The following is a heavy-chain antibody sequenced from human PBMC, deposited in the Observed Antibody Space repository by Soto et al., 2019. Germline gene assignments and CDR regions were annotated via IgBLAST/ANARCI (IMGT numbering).Heavy chain of an antibody. CDR2: INPNSGVT. CDR3: ARDFNYYTMDV. Sequence: ASVKVSGKASGYTFTGDYMHWVRQAPGQGLEWLGRINPNSGVTNYAQNFEGRVTMTRDTSTSTAYMEMSRLRFDDTAVYYCARDFNYYTMDVWGQGTTVTVSS. J-gene: IGHJ6*02. CDR1: GYTFTGDY. V-gene: IGHV1-2*02.